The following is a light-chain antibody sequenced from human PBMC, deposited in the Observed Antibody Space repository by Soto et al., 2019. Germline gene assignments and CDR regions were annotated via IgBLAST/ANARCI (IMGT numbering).Light chain of an antibody. CDR2: DVN. CDR1: SSDVGGYNF. CDR3: CSYAGTYTHYV. Sequence: QSALNQPRSVSGSPGQSVTISCTGTSSDVGGYNFVSWYQQHPGKAPKLMIYDVNKRPSGVPGRFSGSKSGNTASLTISGLQAEDEADYYCCSYAGTYTHYVFGTGTQLPVL. J-gene: IGLJ1*01. V-gene: IGLV2-11*01.